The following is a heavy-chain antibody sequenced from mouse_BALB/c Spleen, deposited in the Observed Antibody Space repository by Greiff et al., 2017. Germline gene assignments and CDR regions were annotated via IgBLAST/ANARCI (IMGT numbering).Heavy chain of an antibody. J-gene: IGHJ4*01. CDR3: ASSHYYGSMDY. CDR1: GYSITSDYA. Sequence: VQLKESGPGLVKPSQSLSLTCTVTGYSITSDYAWNWIRQFPGNKLEWMGYISYSGSTSYNPSLKSRISITRDTSKNQFFLQLNSVTTEDTATYYCASSHYYGSMDYWGQGTSVTVSS. V-gene: IGHV3-2*02. CDR2: ISYSGST. D-gene: IGHD1-1*01.